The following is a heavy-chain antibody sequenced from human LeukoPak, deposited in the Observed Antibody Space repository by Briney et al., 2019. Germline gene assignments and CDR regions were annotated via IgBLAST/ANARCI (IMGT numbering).Heavy chain of an antibody. J-gene: IGHJ4*02. CDR2: IYSGGST. V-gene: IGHV3-66*02. CDR3: ARDITGTADY. CDR1: GFTVSSNY. Sequence: GGSLRLSCAASGFTVSSNYMSWVRQAPGKGLEWVSVIYSGGSTYYADSVKGRFTISRDNSKNTPYLQMNSLRAEDTAVYYCARDITGTADYWGQGTLVTVSS. D-gene: IGHD1-20*01.